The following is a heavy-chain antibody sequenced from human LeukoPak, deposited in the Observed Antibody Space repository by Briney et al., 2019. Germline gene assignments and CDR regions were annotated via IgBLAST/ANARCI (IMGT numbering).Heavy chain of an antibody. CDR3: TTDEDWNYARKDV. D-gene: IGHD1-7*01. CDR2: IKSKTDGGTT. CDR1: GSTFSNAW. Sequence: GGSLRLSCAASGSTFSNAWMNWVRQAPGKGLEWVGRIKSKTDGGTTDYAAPVKGRFTISRDDSKSTLYLQMNSLKIEDTAVYYCTTDEDWNYARKDVWGQGATVIVSS. J-gene: IGHJ6*02. V-gene: IGHV3-15*07.